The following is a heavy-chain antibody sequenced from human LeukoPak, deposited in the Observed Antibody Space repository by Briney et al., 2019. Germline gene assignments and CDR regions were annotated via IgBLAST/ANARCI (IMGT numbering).Heavy chain of an antibody. Sequence: GGSLRLSCAASEFSVGSNYMTWVRQAPGKGLEWVSGISWNSGSIGYADSVKGRFTISRDNAKNSLYLQMNSLRAEDTALYYCAKDNGPSAFDYWGQGTLVTVSS. CDR2: ISWNSGSI. D-gene: IGHD6-6*01. V-gene: IGHV3-9*01. CDR1: EFSVGSNY. CDR3: AKDNGPSAFDY. J-gene: IGHJ4*02.